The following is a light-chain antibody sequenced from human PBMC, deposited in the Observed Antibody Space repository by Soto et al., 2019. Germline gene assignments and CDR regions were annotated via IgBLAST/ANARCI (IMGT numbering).Light chain of an antibody. Sequence: TVLTQSPGTLSLSPGERATLSCRASQGVSATYLAWFQQKPGQAPRLLIYGASSRATGVPDRFSGSGSGTDFTLTISRLEPEDFAVYYCQQYGSASITFGQGTRMEI. V-gene: IGKV3-20*01. CDR1: QGVSATY. CDR3: QQYGSASIT. J-gene: IGKJ5*01. CDR2: GAS.